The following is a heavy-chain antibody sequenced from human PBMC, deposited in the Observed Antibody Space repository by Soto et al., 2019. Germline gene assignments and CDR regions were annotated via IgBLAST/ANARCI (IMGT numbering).Heavy chain of an antibody. CDR3: TKGPNWNYYYYGVDV. CDR2: VYSSGAT. CDR1: GDSVSNYY. V-gene: IGHV4-4*07. J-gene: IGHJ6*02. Sequence: WETLSLTCTVSGDSVSNYYWSWIRQPAGRGLEWIGRVYSSGATNYNPSLNGRVTMSVDTSRNQLSLRLSSVTAADTAIYYCTKGPNWNYYYYGVDVWGQGTAVTVSS. D-gene: IGHD1-20*01.